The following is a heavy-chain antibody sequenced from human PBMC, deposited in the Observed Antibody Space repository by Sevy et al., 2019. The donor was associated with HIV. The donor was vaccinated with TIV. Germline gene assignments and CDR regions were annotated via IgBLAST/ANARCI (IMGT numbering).Heavy chain of an antibody. D-gene: IGHD2-21*02. Sequence: GGSLRLSCAASGFTFSSYAMHWVRQAPGKGLEWVAVISYDGSNKYYAYSVKGRFTISRDNSKNTLYLQMNSLRAEDTAVYYCARGIPYCGGDCYPDYWGQGTLVTVSS. CDR1: GFTFSSYA. CDR3: ARGIPYCGGDCYPDY. CDR2: ISYDGSNK. J-gene: IGHJ4*02. V-gene: IGHV3-30-3*01.